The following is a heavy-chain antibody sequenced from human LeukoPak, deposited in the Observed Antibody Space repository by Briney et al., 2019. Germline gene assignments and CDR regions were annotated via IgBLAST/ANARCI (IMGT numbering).Heavy chain of an antibody. J-gene: IGHJ4*02. V-gene: IGHV3-74*01. CDR3: ARSFSGSREY. CDR1: GFAFSNCG. CDR2: INTNGGRT. D-gene: IGHD5-24*01. Sequence: GGSLRLSCAASGFAFSNCGMSWVRLPPGKGLEWASRINTNGGRTDYADSVKGRFTISRDNAKNTVSLQMNSLRAEDTAVYYCARSFSGSREYWGQGTRVTVSS.